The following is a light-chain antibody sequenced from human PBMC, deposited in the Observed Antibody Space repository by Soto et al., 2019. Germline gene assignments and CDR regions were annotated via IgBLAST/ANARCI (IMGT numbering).Light chain of an antibody. V-gene: IGLV2-8*01. CDR2: EVT. Sequence: QSALTQPASVSGSPGQSIAISCTGSSSDVGIYNYVSWYQQHPGKVPKLIIYEVTNRPSGVPDRFSGSKSGSTASLTVSGLQADDEADYYCASYAGTKLFVFGSGTKVTVL. CDR1: SSDVGIYNY. J-gene: IGLJ1*01. CDR3: ASYAGTKLFV.